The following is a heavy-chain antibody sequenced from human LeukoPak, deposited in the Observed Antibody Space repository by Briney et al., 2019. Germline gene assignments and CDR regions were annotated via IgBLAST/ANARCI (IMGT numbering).Heavy chain of an antibody. CDR2: FDPEDGET. Sequence: GASVKVSCKVSGYTLTELSMHWVRQAPGKGLEWMGGFDPEDGETIYAQKFQGRVTMTEDTSTDTAYMELSSLRSEDTAVYYCATVRYGSGSEGAYNWFDPCGQGTLVTVSS. CDR1: GYTLTELS. V-gene: IGHV1-24*01. D-gene: IGHD3-10*01. J-gene: IGHJ5*02. CDR3: ATVRYGSGSEGAYNWFDP.